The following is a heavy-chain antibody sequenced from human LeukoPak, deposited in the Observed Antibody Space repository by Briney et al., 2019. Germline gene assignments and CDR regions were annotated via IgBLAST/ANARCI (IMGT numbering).Heavy chain of an antibody. CDR3: ARIALYDDTAFYSGYYYYYYPMDV. J-gene: IGHJ6*02. V-gene: IGHV3-21*01. CDR2: ISSTGSDM. CDR1: GFTVYNFA. D-gene: IGHD3-9*01. Sequence: GGSLRLSCVASGFTVYNFAMSWVRQAPGKGLEWVSSISSTGSDMYYVDSVKGRFTISRDNAKNSLFLQVNSLRAEDTAVYYCARIALYDDTAFYSGYYYYYYPMDVWGQGTTVTVSS.